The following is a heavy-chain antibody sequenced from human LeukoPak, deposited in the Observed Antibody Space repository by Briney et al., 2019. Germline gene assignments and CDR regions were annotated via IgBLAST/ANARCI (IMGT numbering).Heavy chain of an antibody. CDR3: ARVGAKYYFDY. CDR2: IKQDGSEK. V-gene: IGHV3-7*01. D-gene: IGHD1-26*01. CDR1: GFTFSSYL. J-gene: IGHJ4*02. Sequence: GGSLRLSCAASGFTFSSYLMSWVRQAPGKGLEWVANIKQDGSEKYYVDSVKGRFTISRDNAKNSLYLQMNSLRAEDTAVYYCARVGAKYYFDYWGQGTLVTVSS.